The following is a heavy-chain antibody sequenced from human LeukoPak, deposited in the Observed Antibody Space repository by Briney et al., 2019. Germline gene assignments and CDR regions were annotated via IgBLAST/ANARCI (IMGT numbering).Heavy chain of an antibody. J-gene: IGHJ4*02. CDR2: IYYSGST. CDR1: GGSISSSSYY. V-gene: IGHV4-39*07. Sequence: SETLSLTRTVSGGSISSSSYYWGWIRQPPGKGLEWIGSIYYSGSTYYNPSLKSRVTISVDTSKNQFSLKLSSVTAADTAVYYCARDYTAMGDWGQGTLVTVSS. CDR3: ARDYTAMGD. D-gene: IGHD5-18*01.